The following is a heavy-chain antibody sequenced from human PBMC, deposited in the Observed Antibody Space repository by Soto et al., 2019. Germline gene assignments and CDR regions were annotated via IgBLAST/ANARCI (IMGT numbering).Heavy chain of an antibody. J-gene: IGHJ6*04. CDR3: VRSRYSGYGKMDV. CDR2: IYSSGRT. Sequence: EVQLVESGGGLVQPGGSLRLSCAASGFTVSSNYMNWVRQAPGKGLEWVSVIYSSGRTDYADSVKGRFTISRDNSKNTLHLQMNSLRAEDTAVYYCVRSRYSGYGKMDVWGKGTTVTVSS. CDR1: GFTVSSNY. V-gene: IGHV3-66*01. D-gene: IGHD5-12*01.